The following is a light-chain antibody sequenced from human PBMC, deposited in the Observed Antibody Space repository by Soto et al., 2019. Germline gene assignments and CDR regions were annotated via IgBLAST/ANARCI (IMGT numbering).Light chain of an antibody. CDR1: ESVSSSY. CDR3: QQYGSSPHT. V-gene: IGKV3-20*01. CDR2: GAS. J-gene: IGKJ2*01. Sequence: EIVLTQSPGTLSLSPGERATLSCRASESVSSSYLTWYQQKPGQTPRLLIFGASSRATGIPDRFSGSGSGTDFTITISRLEPEDFAVYYSQQYGSSPHTFGQGTKLEIK.